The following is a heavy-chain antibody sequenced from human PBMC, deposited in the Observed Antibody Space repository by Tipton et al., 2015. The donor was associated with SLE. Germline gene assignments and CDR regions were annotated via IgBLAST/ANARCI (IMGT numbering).Heavy chain of an antibody. Sequence: TLSLTCAVYGGSFSDYYWSWIRQPPGKGLEWIGEINHSGSTHYNPSLKSRVTISVDTSKNQFSLKLSSVTAADTAVYYCASQTVPDYWGQGTLVTVSS. CDR2: INHSGST. CDR3: ASQTVPDY. CDR1: GGSFSDYY. D-gene: IGHD3-10*01. V-gene: IGHV4-34*01. J-gene: IGHJ4*02.